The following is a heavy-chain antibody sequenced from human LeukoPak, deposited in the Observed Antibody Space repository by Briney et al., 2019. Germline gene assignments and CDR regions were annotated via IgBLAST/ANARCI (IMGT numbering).Heavy chain of an antibody. Sequence: GSLRLSCAASGFTFRSHGMHWIRQPPGKGLEWIGEINHSGSTNYNPSLKSRVTISVDTSKNQFSLKLSSVTAADTAVYYCARGIPDYGGNGELDYWGQGTLVTVSS. V-gene: IGHV4-34*01. D-gene: IGHD4-23*01. CDR1: GFTFRSHG. CDR3: ARGIPDYGGNGELDY. J-gene: IGHJ4*02. CDR2: INHSGST.